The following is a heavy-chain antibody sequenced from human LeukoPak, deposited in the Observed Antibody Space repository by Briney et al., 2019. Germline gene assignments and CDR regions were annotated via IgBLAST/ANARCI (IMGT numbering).Heavy chain of an antibody. J-gene: IGHJ3*02. V-gene: IGHV1-24*01. Sequence: ASVKVSCKVSGYTLTELSMHWVRQAPGKGLEWMGGFDPEDGETIYAQKFQGRVTMTEDTSTDTAYMELSSLRSEDTAVYYCATGTSTIFLFAFDIWGQGTMVTVSS. CDR1: GYTLTELS. CDR3: ATGTSTIFLFAFDI. D-gene: IGHD2/OR15-2a*01. CDR2: FDPEDGET.